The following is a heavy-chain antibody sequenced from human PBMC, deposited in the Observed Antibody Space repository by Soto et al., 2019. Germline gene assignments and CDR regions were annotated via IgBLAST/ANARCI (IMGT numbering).Heavy chain of an antibody. Sequence: EVQLLESGGGLVQPGGSLRLSCAASGFTFSSNAMSWVRQAPGKGLEWVSAISGSGGSTYYADSVKGRFTISRDNSKNTLYLQMNSLRAEDTAVYYCAKGKGGSYRSCDYWGQGTLVTVSS. J-gene: IGHJ4*02. CDR1: GFTFSSNA. V-gene: IGHV3-23*01. CDR3: AKGKGGSYRSCDY. CDR2: ISGSGGST. D-gene: IGHD3-16*02.